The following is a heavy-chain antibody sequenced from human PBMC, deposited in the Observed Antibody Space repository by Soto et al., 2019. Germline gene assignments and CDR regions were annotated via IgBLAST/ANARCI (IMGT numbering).Heavy chain of an antibody. Sequence: PSETLSLTCAVPGGSISSSNWWSRVRQPPGKGLGWIGEIYHRVSTNYNPSLKRRVTISVDKSKNQFSLKLSSVTAADTAVYFCARLVYDTRVSYMCFDFWGPGTLVTVSS. D-gene: IGHD3-10*01. CDR2: IYHRVST. CDR3: ARLVYDTRVSYMCFDF. CDR1: GGSISSSNW. J-gene: IGHJ4*02. V-gene: IGHV4-4*02.